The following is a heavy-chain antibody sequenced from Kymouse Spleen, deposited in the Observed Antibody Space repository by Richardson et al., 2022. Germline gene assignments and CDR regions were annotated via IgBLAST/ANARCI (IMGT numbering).Heavy chain of an antibody. CDR3: AKDRSIGAFDI. Sequence: EVQLVESGGGLVQPGRSLRLSCAASGFTFDDYAMHWVRQAPGKGLEWVSGISWNSGSIGYADSVKGRFTISRDNAKNSLYLQMNSLRAEDTALYYCAKDRSIGAFDIWGQGTMVTVSS. J-gene: IGHJ3*02. CDR2: ISWNSGSI. D-gene: IGHD6-6*01. V-gene: IGHV3-9*01. CDR1: GFTFDDYA.